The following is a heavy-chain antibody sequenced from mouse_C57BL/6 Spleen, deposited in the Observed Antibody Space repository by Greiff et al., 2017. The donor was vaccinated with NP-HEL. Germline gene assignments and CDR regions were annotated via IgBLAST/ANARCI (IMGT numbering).Heavy chain of an antibody. V-gene: IGHV1-42*01. CDR3: ARVTTVVYFDY. Sequence: EVQLVESGPELVKPGASVKISCKASGYSFTGYYMNWVKQSPEKSLEWIGEINPSTGGTTYNQKFKAKATLTVDKSSSTAYMQLKSLTSEDSAVYYCARVTTVVYFDYWGQGTTLTVSS. J-gene: IGHJ2*01. CDR1: GYSFTGYY. CDR2: INPSTGGT. D-gene: IGHD1-1*01.